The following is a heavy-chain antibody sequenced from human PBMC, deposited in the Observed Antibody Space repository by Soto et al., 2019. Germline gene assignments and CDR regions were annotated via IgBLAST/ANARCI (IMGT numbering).Heavy chain of an antibody. Sequence: QVQLQESGPGLVKPSGTLSLTCAVSGGSISSSNWWSWVRQPPGKGLEWIGEIYHSGSTNYNPSLKRRATRSVDKSKNQFSLKLSSVTAADTAVYYCARNDDSSGYAIDYWGQGTLVTVSS. J-gene: IGHJ4*02. D-gene: IGHD3-22*01. CDR3: ARNDDSSGYAIDY. CDR2: IYHSGST. V-gene: IGHV4-4*02. CDR1: GGSISSSNW.